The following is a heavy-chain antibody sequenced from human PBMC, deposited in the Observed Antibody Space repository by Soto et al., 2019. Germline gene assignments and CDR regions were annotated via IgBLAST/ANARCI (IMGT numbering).Heavy chain of an antibody. CDR2: IRSKAHGGTT. Sequence: GGSLRLSCTASGFTFGDYAMSWVRQAPGKGLEWVGFIRSKAHGGTTEYAASVKGRFTISRDDSKSIAYLQMNSLKTEDTAVYYCTRDDYDFWSGYLDVWGQGTTVTVSS. D-gene: IGHD3-3*01. J-gene: IGHJ6*02. CDR3: TRDDYDFWSGYLDV. V-gene: IGHV3-49*04. CDR1: GFTFGDYA.